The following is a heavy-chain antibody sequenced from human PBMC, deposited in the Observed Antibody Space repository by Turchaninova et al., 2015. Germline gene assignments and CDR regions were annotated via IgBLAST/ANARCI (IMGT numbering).Heavy chain of an antibody. CDR3: VRGVDWYFDL. V-gene: IGHV4-38-2*01. J-gene: IGHJ2*01. Sequence: QVQLQESGPGLVKPSETLSLTCAVSVYSIRSGYSLCWIRQPPGKGVESIGRFYHSGITYYNPSLKSRVTISIDTSKNQFSLKLSSVTAADTAVYYCVRGVDWYFDLWGRGTLVTVSS. CDR1: VYSIRSGYS. CDR2: FYHSGIT.